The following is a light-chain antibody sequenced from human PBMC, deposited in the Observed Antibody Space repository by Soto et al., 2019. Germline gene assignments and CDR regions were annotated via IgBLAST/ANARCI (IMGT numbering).Light chain of an antibody. CDR2: AAS. Sequence: DIQMTQSPSSLSASVGDRVTITCRTSETISTYVNWYQKKPGKAPKLLIYAASSLQSGVPSRFSGSGSGTDFTFTISSLQPEDFATYYCQQGHSNPITLGQGTQLEIK. J-gene: IGKJ5*01. V-gene: IGKV1-39*01. CDR1: ETISTY. CDR3: QQGHSNPIT.